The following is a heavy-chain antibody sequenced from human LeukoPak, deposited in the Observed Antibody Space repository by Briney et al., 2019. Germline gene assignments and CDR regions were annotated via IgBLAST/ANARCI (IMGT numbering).Heavy chain of an antibody. V-gene: IGHV3-30*03. Sequence: GRSLRLSCAASGFTFSSYGMHWVRQAPGKGLEWVAVISYDGSNKYYADSVKGRFTISRDNSKNTLYLQMNSLRAEDTAVYCCARAEGYYGSGSYLDYWGQGTLVTVSS. CDR3: ARAEGYYGSGSYLDY. CDR1: GFTFSSYG. D-gene: IGHD3-10*01. J-gene: IGHJ4*02. CDR2: ISYDGSNK.